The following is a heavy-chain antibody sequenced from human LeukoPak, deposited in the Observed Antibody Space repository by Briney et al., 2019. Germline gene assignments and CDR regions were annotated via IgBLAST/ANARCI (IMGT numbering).Heavy chain of an antibody. D-gene: IGHD6-19*01. CDR3: AKDGRAVAGTGFDY. CDR2: ISGSGDNT. V-gene: IGHV3-23*01. CDR1: GFTFSSYA. J-gene: IGHJ4*02. Sequence: PGVSLRLSCAASGFTFSSYAMSWVRQAPGKGLEWVSGISGSGDNTYYADSVKGRFTISRDNSKNTLYVQVNSLGTEDTAAYYCAKDGRAVAGTGFDYWGQGTLVTVSS.